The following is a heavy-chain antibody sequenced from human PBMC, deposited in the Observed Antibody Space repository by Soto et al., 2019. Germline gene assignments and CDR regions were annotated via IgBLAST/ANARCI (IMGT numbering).Heavy chain of an antibody. Sequence: QVQLQESGPGLVKPSETLSLTCTVSGGSISSYYWSWIRQPPGKGLEWIGYIYYSGSTNYNPSLKSRGTLSVDTSKNQFSLKLSSVTAADTAVYYCARQKKDSSVQHFDYWGQGTLVTVSS. J-gene: IGHJ4*02. CDR3: ARQKKDSSVQHFDY. CDR2: IYYSGST. V-gene: IGHV4-59*08. CDR1: GGSISSYY. D-gene: IGHD2-15*01.